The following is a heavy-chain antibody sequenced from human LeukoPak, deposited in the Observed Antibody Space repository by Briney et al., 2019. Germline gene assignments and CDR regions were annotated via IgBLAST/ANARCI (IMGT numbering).Heavy chain of an antibody. D-gene: IGHD1-14*01. Sequence: GGSLRLSCAASGFTFNIYEVNWVRQAPGKGLEWISYISADRNVIYYADSVKGRFIISRDNAKNSLYLQMNSLRAEDTAVYYCAGSRYPEPQDLDYWGQGILVSVSS. J-gene: IGHJ4*02. CDR3: AGSRYPEPQDLDY. CDR1: GFTFNIYE. CDR2: ISADRNVI. V-gene: IGHV3-48*03.